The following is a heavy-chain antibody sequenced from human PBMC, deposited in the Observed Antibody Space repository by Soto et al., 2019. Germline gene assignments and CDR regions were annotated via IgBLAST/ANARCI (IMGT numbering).Heavy chain of an antibody. D-gene: IGHD3-10*01. V-gene: IGHV4-4*07. Sequence: PSETLSLTCTVSGCSISDFYWSWIRXXAVKGLXWIGRIHTSGSTNTNPSLKSRVSLSVDTSRNQLSLTLTSVTAADTAAYYCARPQYFGEDGAFNIWGQGTVVTVSS. CDR2: IHTSGST. J-gene: IGHJ3*02. CDR3: ARPQYFGEDGAFNI. CDR1: GCSISDFY.